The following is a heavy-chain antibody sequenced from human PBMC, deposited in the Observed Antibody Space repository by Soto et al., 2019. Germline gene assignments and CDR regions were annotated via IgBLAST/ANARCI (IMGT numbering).Heavy chain of an antibody. V-gene: IGHV3-30-3*01. CDR2: ISYDGSNK. Sequence: GGSLRLSCAASGFTFTNHAMHWVRQAPGKGLEWVAVISYDGSNKYYTDSLKGRFTVSRDNSKNTLYLQMNSLRAEDTAVYYCARDGWDIVLVPPPILGPTRLSSSAADYWGQGTLVTVSS. CDR1: GFTFTNHA. J-gene: IGHJ4*02. D-gene: IGHD2-2*01. CDR3: ARDGWDIVLVPPPILGPTRLSSSAADY.